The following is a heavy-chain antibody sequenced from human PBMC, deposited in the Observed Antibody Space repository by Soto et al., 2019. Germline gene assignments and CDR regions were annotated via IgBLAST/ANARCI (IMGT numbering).Heavy chain of an antibody. V-gene: IGHV4-59*01. CDR3: ARAYGGYADY. J-gene: IGHJ4*02. CDR2: IYYSGST. D-gene: IGHD5-12*01. CDR1: GGSISSYY. Sequence: SETLSLTCTVSGGSISSYYWSWVRQPPGKGLEWIGYIYYSGSTNYNPSLKSRVTISVDTSKNQFSLKLSSVTAADTAVYYCARAYGGYADYWGQGALVTVS.